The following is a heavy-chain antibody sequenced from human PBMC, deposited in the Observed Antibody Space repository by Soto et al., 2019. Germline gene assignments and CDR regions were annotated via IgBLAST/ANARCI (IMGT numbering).Heavy chain of an antibody. CDR1: GYTFTNYH. Sequence: QVQLVQSGAEVKKPGASVKVACKASGYTFTNYHISWVRQAPGQGLECMGWISAYNGNTNYAQKLQGRVTMTTDTSKSTAYMELRSLSSDDTAVYYCARDGPPSDYWGQGTLVTVSS. CDR2: ISAYNGNT. V-gene: IGHV1-18*01. CDR3: ARDGPPSDY. J-gene: IGHJ4*02.